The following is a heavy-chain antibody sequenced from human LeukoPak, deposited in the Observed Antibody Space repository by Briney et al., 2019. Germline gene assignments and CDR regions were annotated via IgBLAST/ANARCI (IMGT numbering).Heavy chain of an antibody. Sequence: PSETLSLTCAVYGGSFSGYYWSWIRQPPGKGLEWIGEINHSGSTNYNPSLKSRVTISVDTSKSQFSLKLSSVTAADTAVYYCARGHYGDYHFDYWGQGTLVTVSS. CDR1: GGSFSGYY. CDR2: INHSGST. D-gene: IGHD4-17*01. V-gene: IGHV4-34*01. CDR3: ARGHYGDYHFDY. J-gene: IGHJ4*02.